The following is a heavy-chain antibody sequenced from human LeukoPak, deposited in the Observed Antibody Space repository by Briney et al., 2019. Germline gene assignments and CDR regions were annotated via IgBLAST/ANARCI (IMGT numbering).Heavy chain of an antibody. CDR1: GFTFSSYA. Sequence: GGSLRLSCAASGFTFSSYAMSWVRQAPGKGLEWVSAISGSGGSTYYADSVKGRFTISRDNSKNTLYLQMNSLRAEDTAVYYCASRPISNYYDSSGYVYAEYFQHWGQGTLVTVSS. D-gene: IGHD3-22*01. V-gene: IGHV3-23*01. CDR3: ASRPISNYYDSSGYVYAEYFQH. J-gene: IGHJ1*01. CDR2: ISGSGGST.